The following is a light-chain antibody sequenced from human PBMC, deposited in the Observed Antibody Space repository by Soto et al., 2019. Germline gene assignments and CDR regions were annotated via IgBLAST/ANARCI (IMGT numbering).Light chain of an antibody. CDR2: EVN. CDR3: CSYAGTGMV. Sequence: QSALTQPASVSGSPGQSITISCAGTSSDVGNYNLVSWFQHHPGKAPNLIIYEVNKRPSGVSHRFSGSRSGNTASLTISGLQAEDEADYYCCSYAGTGMVFGGGTKLTVL. J-gene: IGLJ3*02. CDR1: SSDVGNYNL. V-gene: IGLV2-23*02.